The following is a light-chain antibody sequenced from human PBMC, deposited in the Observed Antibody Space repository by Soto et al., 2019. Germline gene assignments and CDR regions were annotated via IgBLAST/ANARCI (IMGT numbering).Light chain of an antibody. CDR1: SSDVGGFNS. CDR2: DVN. Sequence: QSALTQPRSVSGSPGQSVTISCTGTSSDVGGFNSVSWYQQHPGKAPKLMIYDVNKRPSGVPDRFSGSKSGSTASLTISGLQAEDEADYYCCSLAVNNKVLFGAGTKLTVL. J-gene: IGLJ2*01. V-gene: IGLV2-11*01. CDR3: CSLAVNNKVL.